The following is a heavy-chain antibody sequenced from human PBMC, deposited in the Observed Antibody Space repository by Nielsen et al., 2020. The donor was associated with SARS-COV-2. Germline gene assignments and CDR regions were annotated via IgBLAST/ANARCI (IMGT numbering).Heavy chain of an antibody. CDR3: AKLRSVPALKSSRSYYGMDV. CDR2: IYTSGST. D-gene: IGHD4-17*01. Sequence: WIRQPPGKGLEWIGRIYTSGSTNYNPSLKSRVTISVDTSKNQLSLKLTSVTAADTAVYYCAKLRSVPALKSSRSYYGMDVWGRGTTVTVSS. V-gene: IGHV4-4*07. J-gene: IGHJ6*02.